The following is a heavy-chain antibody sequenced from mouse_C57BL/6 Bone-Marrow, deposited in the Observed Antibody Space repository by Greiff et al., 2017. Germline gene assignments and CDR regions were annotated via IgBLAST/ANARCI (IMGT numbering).Heavy chain of an antibody. D-gene: IGHD2-3*01. CDR1: GYSFTDYN. J-gene: IGHJ4*01. Sequence: VQLQQSGPELVKPGASVTISCKASGYSFTDYNMNWVKQSNGKSLQWIGVINPNYGTTSSNQKFKGKATLTLDQSSSTAYMQLNSLTSEESAVYYCARDDGYYDYAMDYWGQGTSVTVSS. CDR3: ARDDGYYDYAMDY. CDR2: INPNYGTT. V-gene: IGHV1-39*01.